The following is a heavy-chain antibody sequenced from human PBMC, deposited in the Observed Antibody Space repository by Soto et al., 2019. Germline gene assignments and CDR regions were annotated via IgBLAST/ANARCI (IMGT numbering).Heavy chain of an antibody. CDR2: IYYSGNT. V-gene: IGHV4-39*01. D-gene: IGHD2-2*01. CDR1: GGSISGSSYY. J-gene: IGHJ3*02. CDR3: ARNVVVPAPAAFDI. Sequence: TLSLTCTVSGGSISGSSYYWGWIRQPPGKGLEWIGSIYYSGNTYYNPSLKSRVTISVDTSKNQFSLKLSSVTAADTAVYYCARNVVVPAPAAFDIWGQGTMVTVSS.